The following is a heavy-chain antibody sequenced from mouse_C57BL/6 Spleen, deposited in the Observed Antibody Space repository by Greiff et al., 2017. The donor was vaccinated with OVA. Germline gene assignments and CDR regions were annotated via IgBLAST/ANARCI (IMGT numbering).Heavy chain of an antibody. CDR3: ARSDYKNFDY. D-gene: IGHD2-12*01. V-gene: IGHV1-69*01. Sequence: QVQLQQSGAELVMPGASVKLSCKASGYTFTSYWMHWVKQRPGQGLEWIGEIDPSDSYTNYNQKFKGKSTLTVDKSSSTAYMQLSSLTSEDSAVYYCARSDYKNFDYWGQGTTLTVSS. J-gene: IGHJ2*01. CDR1: GYTFTSYW. CDR2: IDPSDSYT.